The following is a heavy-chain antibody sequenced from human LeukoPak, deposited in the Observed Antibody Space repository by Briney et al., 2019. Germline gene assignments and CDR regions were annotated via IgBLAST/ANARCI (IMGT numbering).Heavy chain of an antibody. J-gene: IGHJ4*02. Sequence: SSETLPLTCTVSGVSVSSVTYYWGWIRQPPGRGLEWIGTLNSGGNTYYNPFLRSRVTMSADTSKNRFSLKLSSVTAADSAVYYCARHRIAVAGENFDYWGRGTLVTVSS. CDR2: LNSGGNT. CDR3: ARHRIAVAGENFDY. V-gene: IGHV4-39*01. D-gene: IGHD6-19*01. CDR1: GVSVSSVTYY.